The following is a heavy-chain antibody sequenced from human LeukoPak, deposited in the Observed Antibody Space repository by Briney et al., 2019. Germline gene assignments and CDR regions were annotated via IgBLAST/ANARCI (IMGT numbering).Heavy chain of an antibody. CDR2: IYYSGST. CDR3: ARLTEDYYFDY. D-gene: IGHD1-14*01. V-gene: IGHV4-59*01. J-gene: IGHJ4*02. CDR1: GGSISSYY. Sequence: SETLSLTCTVPGGSISSYYWTWIRQPPGKGLEWIGHIYYSGSTNYNPSLKSQVTISVDTSKNQFSLKLSSVTAADTAVYYCARLTEDYYFDYWGQGTLVTVSS.